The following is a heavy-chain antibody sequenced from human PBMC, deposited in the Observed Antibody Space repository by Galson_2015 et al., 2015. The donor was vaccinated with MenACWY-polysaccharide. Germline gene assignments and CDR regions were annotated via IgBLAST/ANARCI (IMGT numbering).Heavy chain of an antibody. J-gene: IGHJ6*02. V-gene: IGHV3-21*01. Sequence: SLRLSCAASGFTFSSYSMNWVRQAPGKGLEWVSPISSSSSYIYYADSVKDRFTISRDNAKNSLYLQMNSLRAEDTAVYYCARVGGGPRFQWWGISKRESLDVWGQGTTVTVSS. CDR2: ISSSSSYI. D-gene: IGHD2-8*02. CDR3: ARVGGGPRFQWWGISKRESLDV. CDR1: GFTFSSYS.